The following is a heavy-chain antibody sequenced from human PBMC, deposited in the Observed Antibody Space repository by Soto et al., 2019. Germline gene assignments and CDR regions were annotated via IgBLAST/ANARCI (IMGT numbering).Heavy chain of an antibody. CDR2: ISAYNGNT. CDR3: ARAVVVVPPQSYYYMDV. D-gene: IGHD2-2*01. J-gene: IGHJ6*03. V-gene: IGHV1-18*01. Sequence: QVQLVQSGAEVKKPGASVKVSCKASGYTFTSYGISWVRQAPGQGLEWMGWISAYNGNTNYAQKLQGRVTMTTDTSTSTAYMELRSLRSDDTAVYYCARAVVVVPPQSYYYMDVWGKGTTVTVSS. CDR1: GYTFTSYG.